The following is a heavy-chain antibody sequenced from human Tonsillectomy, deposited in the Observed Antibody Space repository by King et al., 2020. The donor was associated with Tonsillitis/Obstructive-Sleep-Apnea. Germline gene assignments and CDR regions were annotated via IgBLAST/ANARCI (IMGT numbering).Heavy chain of an antibody. CDR2: ISAYNGNT. V-gene: IGHV1-18*01. CDR3: ARDTSMVVVDY. D-gene: IGHD5-18*01. CDR1: GYTFATYG. J-gene: IGHJ4*02. Sequence: QLVQSGADVKKPGASVKVSCKASGYTFATYGISWVRQAPGQGLEWMGWISAYNGNTNFAQKVQGRITMTADTSTSTAYMELRSLRSNDTAVYYCARDTSMVVVDYWGQGTLVTVSS.